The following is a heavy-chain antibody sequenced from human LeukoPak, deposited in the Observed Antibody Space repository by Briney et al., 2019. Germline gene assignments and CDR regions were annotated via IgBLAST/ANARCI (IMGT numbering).Heavy chain of an antibody. D-gene: IGHD2-2*01. CDR1: GFTFSDYY. V-gene: IGHV3-11*06. Sequence: PGGSLRLSCAASGFTFSDYYMSWIRQAPGKGLEWVSYISSSSYTNYADSVKGRLTISRDNAKNSLYLQMNSLRAEDTAVYYCARGRSTSWMSSMGYWGQGTLVTVSS. CDR2: ISSSSYT. J-gene: IGHJ4*02. CDR3: ARGRSTSWMSSMGY.